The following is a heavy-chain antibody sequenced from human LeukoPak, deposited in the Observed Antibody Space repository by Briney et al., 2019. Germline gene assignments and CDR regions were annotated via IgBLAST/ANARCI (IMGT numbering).Heavy chain of an antibody. Sequence: GESLKISCKGSGYSFTSYWIGWVRPMPGKGLEWLGIIYPGDSDTRYSPSFQGQVTISADKSISTAYLQWSSLKASDTAMYYCARHNHEACSGGSCYSLVGFDPWGQGTLVTVSS. V-gene: IGHV5-51*01. CDR3: ARHNHEACSGGSCYSLVGFDP. CDR2: IYPGDSDT. J-gene: IGHJ5*02. D-gene: IGHD2-15*01. CDR1: GYSFTSYW.